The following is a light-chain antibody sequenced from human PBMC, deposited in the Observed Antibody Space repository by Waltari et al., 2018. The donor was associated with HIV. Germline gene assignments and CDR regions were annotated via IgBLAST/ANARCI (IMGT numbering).Light chain of an antibody. CDR3: NARDSSGNLVV. Sequence: SSELTQDPAVSVALGQTVRITCQGSSLRTYYATGSRQKPGQAPVLVVYGNNNRPSGIPDRISGSSSGDTASLTITATQAEDDADYCCNARDSSGNLVVFGGGTKLTVL. CDR2: GNN. CDR1: SLRTYY. J-gene: IGLJ2*01. V-gene: IGLV3-19*01.